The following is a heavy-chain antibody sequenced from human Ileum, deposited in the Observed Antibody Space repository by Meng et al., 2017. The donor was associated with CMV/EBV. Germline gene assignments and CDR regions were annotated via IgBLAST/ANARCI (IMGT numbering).Heavy chain of an antibody. CDR3: ARADDSSGYCFDY. J-gene: IGHJ4*02. Sequence: QLPRSGTGLAKPSETLSLTCTCSGGFISSYNWSWIRQPAGKGLEWIGRIYTNGSTNYNPSLKSRVTMSVDTSKNQFSLKLSSVTAADTAVYYCARADDSSGYCFDYWGQGTLVTVSS. CDR2: IYTNGST. CDR1: GGFISSYN. D-gene: IGHD3-22*01. V-gene: IGHV4-4*07.